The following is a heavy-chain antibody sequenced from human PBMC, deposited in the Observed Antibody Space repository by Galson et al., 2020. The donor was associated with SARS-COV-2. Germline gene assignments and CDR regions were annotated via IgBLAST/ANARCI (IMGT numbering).Heavy chain of an antibody. CDR3: LSDGSSRHNY. CDR2: MSSNGGTS. J-gene: IGHJ4*02. CDR1: GFTFSDYA. Sequence: RGPLRLSCLASGFTFSDYAMHWVRQSPGKGLEYVSAMSSNGGTSFNADSVNHRFTMSRDNSKNTFYLQMTGLRVEDTVLYYCLSDGSSRHNYWGQGTLVTVSS. V-gene: IGHV3-64D*09. D-gene: IGHD3-10*01.